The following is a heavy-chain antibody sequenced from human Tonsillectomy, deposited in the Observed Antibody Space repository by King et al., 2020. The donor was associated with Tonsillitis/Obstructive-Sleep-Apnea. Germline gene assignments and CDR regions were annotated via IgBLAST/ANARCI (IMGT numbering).Heavy chain of an antibody. Sequence: VQLVESGGGVVQPGGSLRLSCAASGFTFSDYAIHWVRQAPGEGLEWVTVIWYDGTNKYYSDSVKGRFTISRDNSKNTLYLQMNSLRTEDTAVYYCARDQALGYCSSTSCSQIDYWGQGTLVTVSS. V-gene: IGHV3-33*01. CDR3: ARDQALGYCSSTSCSQIDY. D-gene: IGHD2-2*01. CDR1: GFTFSDYA. J-gene: IGHJ4*02. CDR2: IWYDGTNK.